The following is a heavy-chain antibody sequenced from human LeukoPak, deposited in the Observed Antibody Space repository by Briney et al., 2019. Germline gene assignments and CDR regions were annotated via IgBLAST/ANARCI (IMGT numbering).Heavy chain of an antibody. CDR2: IYPGDSDT. CDR3: ARHVSGSVLFDY. D-gene: IGHD1-26*01. J-gene: IGHJ4*02. V-gene: IGHV5-51*01. Sequence: GGSLKISCKGSGYGFTSYWIGWVRQIPGKGLEWMGIIYPGDSDTRYSPSFQGQVTISADKSISTAYLQWSSLKASDTAMYHCARHVSGSVLFDYWGQGTLVTVSS. CDR1: GYGFTSYW.